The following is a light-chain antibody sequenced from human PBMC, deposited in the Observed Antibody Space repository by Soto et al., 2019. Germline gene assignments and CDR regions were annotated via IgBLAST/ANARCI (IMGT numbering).Light chain of an antibody. CDR1: PAISNY. J-gene: IGKJ1*01. V-gene: IGKV1-27*01. CDR3: QKYNSAPWT. CDR2: AAS. Sequence: DIRMTQSPSSLSASVGESVTITCRARPAISNYLAWYQQRPGKVPKLLIYAASTLQSGVPSRFSGSGSGTDFTLTISSLQPEDVATYYCQKYNSAPWTFGQGTKVEIK.